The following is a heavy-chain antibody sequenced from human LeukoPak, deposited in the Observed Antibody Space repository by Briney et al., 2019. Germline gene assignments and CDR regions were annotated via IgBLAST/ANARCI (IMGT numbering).Heavy chain of an antibody. J-gene: IGHJ4*02. Sequence: SETLALICAVYGGSFSGYYWSWIRQPPGKGLEWIGEINHSGSTNYNPSLKSRVTISVDTSKNQFSLKLSSVTAADTAVYYCARSRGNYGSGTLRNYFDYWGQGTLVTVSS. CDR2: INHSGST. CDR3: ARSRGNYGSGTLRNYFDY. CDR1: GGSFSGYY. D-gene: IGHD3-10*01. V-gene: IGHV4-34*01.